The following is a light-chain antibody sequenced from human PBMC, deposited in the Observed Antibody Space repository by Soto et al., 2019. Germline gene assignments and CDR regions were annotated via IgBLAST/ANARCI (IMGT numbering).Light chain of an antibody. J-gene: IGKJ5*01. CDR2: GAS. CDR3: QQYNSYWT. V-gene: IGKV3-20*01. CDR1: QSVSSRS. Sequence: EIVLSQSPGTLSLSPGERATLSCRASQSVSSRSLAWYQQKPGQAPRLLISGASSRAADIPDRFSGSGSGTEFTLTISSLQPDDFATYYCQQYNSYWTFGQGTRLEIK.